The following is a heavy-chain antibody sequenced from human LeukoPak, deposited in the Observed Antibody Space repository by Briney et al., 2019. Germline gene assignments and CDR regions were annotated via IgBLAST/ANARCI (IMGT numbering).Heavy chain of an antibody. Sequence: SETLSLTCTVSGGSINNYYWSWIRQPPGKGLEGIGYIYYSGSTNYNPSLKSRVTISVDTSKNQFSLKLNSVAAADTAVYYCARDRITMVRGALRYYGMDVWGQGTTVTVSS. J-gene: IGHJ6*02. D-gene: IGHD3-10*01. CDR1: GGSINNYY. CDR3: ARDRITMVRGALRYYGMDV. CDR2: IYYSGST. V-gene: IGHV4-59*01.